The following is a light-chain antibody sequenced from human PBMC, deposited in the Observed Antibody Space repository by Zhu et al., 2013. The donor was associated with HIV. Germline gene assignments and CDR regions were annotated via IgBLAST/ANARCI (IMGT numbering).Light chain of an antibody. CDR1: QSVSSN. CDR2: GTS. CDR3: QQYNNWPPHT. Sequence: EIVMTQSPGTLSLSPGERATLSCRASQSVSSNYLAWYQQKPGQAPRLLIYGTSQRATGIPDRFSGSGSGTEFTLTISSLQSEDFAVYYCQQYNNWPPHTFGQGTKLEIK. J-gene: IGKJ2*01. V-gene: IGKV3D-15*01.